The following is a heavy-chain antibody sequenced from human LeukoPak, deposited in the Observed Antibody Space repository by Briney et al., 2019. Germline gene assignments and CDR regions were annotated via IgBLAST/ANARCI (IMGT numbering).Heavy chain of an antibody. CDR2: IKQDGSEK. D-gene: IGHD2-2*02. V-gene: IGHV3-7*01. CDR3: ATYCSSTSCYTGPYYYYYMDV. Sequence: PGGSLRPSCAASGFTFSSYWMSWVRQAPGKGLEWVANIKQDGSEKYYVDSVKGRFTISRDNARNSLYLQMNSLRAEDTAVYYCATYCSSTSCYTGPYYYYYMDVWGKGTTVTVSS. J-gene: IGHJ6*03. CDR1: GFTFSSYW.